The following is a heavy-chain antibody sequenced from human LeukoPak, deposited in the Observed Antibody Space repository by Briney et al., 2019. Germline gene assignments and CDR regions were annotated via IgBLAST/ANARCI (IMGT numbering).Heavy chain of an antibody. CDR2: VYHTGST. J-gene: IGHJ4*02. CDR1: GYSISSGNY. V-gene: IGHV4-38-2*02. D-gene: IGHD5-24*01. Sequence: SETLSLICTVSGYSISSGNYWGWIRQPPGKGLEWIGSVYHTGSTYYNLSLKSRVTISVDTSNNQFSLKLSSVTAADTAVYYCAKCKGEATILDYWGQGTLVTVSS. CDR3: AKCKGEATILDY.